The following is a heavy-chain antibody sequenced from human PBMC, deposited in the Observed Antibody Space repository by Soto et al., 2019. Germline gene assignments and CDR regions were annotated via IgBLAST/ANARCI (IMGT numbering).Heavy chain of an antibody. CDR2: IIPFFGSV. V-gene: IGHV1-69*14. CDR1: GLTFSGST. CDR3: ARGHQYGGNSDAFET. Sequence: QVQLVQSGAEVKKPGSSVIVSCKASGLTFSGSTLTWLRQAPGQGPEWMGGIIPFFGSVDYAPKFQDRVTITADKSTFTTYMELRSLRFDDTGVYYCARGHQYGGNSDAFETWGQGTGVTV. D-gene: IGHD2-21*02. J-gene: IGHJ3*02.